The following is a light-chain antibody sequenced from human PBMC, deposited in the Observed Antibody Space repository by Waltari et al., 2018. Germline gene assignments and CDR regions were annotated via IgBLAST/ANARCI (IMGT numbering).Light chain of an antibody. V-gene: IGKV1-5*03. CDR2: DAS. J-gene: IGKJ2*01. CDR1: QGISRV. Sequence: DSQMTQTPSTFFSSVGDSVPITCRASQGISRVLAWHQQKPGNAPKVLIFDASSLSRGVPSRFSGSGSGTEFTLTISSLQPGDFATYYCQQYSVSMYTFGQGTKLEIK. CDR3: QQYSVSMYT.